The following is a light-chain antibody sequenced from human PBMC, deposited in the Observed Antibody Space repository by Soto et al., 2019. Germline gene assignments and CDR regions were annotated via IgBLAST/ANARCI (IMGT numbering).Light chain of an antibody. CDR3: QQCNGYSWT. J-gene: IGKJ1*01. Sequence: ILFAVCPATLSNTPGERATLSCRSSQSVNNYLHWYQQKPGQAPRLLIFDASNRATGIPARFSGSGSATDFTLTISSLQPDDFATYYCQQCNGYSWTFGQRSIVDVK. CDR2: DAS. CDR1: QSVNNY. V-gene: IGKV3-11*01.